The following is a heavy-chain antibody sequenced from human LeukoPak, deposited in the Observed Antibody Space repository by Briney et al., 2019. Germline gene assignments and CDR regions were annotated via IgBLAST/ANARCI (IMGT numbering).Heavy chain of an antibody. CDR2: ISSSSSYI. CDR3: ARDYGSGSGLDY. V-gene: IGHV3-21*01. CDR1: GSTFSNYV. D-gene: IGHD3-10*01. Sequence: GGSLRLSCAASGSTFSNYVMSWVRQAPGKGLEWVSSISSSSSYIYYADSVKGRFTISRDNAKNSLYLQMNSLRAEDTAVYYCARDYGSGSGLDYWGQGTLVTVSS. J-gene: IGHJ4*02.